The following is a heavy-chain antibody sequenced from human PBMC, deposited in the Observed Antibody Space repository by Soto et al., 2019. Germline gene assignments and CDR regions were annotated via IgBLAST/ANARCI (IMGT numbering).Heavy chain of an antibody. V-gene: IGHV4-30-4*01. CDR3: AREKGYISGPKNFDS. CDR2: IYDSGSS. D-gene: IGHD5-12*01. J-gene: IGHJ4*02. Sequence: PSETLSLTCTVSGGSVSSGDYFWSWIRQPPGKGLEWIGYIYDSGSSYYDPSLKSRVTMSVDTSKNQFSLKLRSVTAADTAMCYCAREKGYISGPKNFDSWGQGTLVTVSS. CDR1: GGSVSSGDYF.